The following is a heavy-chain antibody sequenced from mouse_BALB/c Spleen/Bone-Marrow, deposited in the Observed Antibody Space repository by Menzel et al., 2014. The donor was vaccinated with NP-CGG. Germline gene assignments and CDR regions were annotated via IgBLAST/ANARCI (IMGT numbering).Heavy chain of an antibody. CDR1: GFNIKDTY. V-gene: IGHV14-3*02. CDR2: IDPANGNT. Sequence: EVKLVESGAELVKPGASVKLSCTASGFNIKDTYMHWVKERPEQGLEWIGRIDPANGNTKYDPKFQGKATITADTSSNTAYLQLSSLTPEDSAVYYCVYGRDWYFDVWGAGTTVTVSS. J-gene: IGHJ1*01. D-gene: IGHD1-1*01. CDR3: VYGRDWYFDV.